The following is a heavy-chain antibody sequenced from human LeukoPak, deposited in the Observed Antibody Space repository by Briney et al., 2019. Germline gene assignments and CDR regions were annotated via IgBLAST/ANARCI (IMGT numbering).Heavy chain of an antibody. CDR3: AKRGVVIRVILVGLHKEAYYFDS. CDR1: GITLSNYG. D-gene: IGHD3-22*01. CDR2: ISDSGGST. V-gene: IGHV3-23*01. Sequence: GGSLRLSCAVSGITLSNYGMSWVRQAPGKGLEWVAGISDSGGSTNYADSVKGRFTISRDNPRNTLYLQMNSLRAEDTAVYFCAKRGVVIRVILVGLHKEAYYFDSWGQGALVTVSS. J-gene: IGHJ4*02.